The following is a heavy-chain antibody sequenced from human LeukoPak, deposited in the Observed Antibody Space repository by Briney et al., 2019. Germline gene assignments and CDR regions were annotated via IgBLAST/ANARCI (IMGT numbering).Heavy chain of an antibody. CDR2: IKEDGSEK. V-gene: IGHV3-7*03. CDR1: GFTFTNHW. J-gene: IGHJ5*02. CDR3: AKSGSSVFWS. Sequence: GESLRLSCAASGFTFTNHWMSWVRQAPGKGLEWVANIKEDGSEKYNVDSVKGRFTVSRDNVKNSLSLQMNSLRVDDTAVYYCAKSGSSVFWSWGQGTLVTVSS. D-gene: IGHD3-3*02.